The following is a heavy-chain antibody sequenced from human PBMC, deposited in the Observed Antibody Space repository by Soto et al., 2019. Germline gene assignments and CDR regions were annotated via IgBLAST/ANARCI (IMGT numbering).Heavy chain of an antibody. Sequence: SVKVSCKASGGTFSSYAISWVRQAPGQGLEWMGGIIPIFGTANYAQKFQGRVTITADKSTSTAYMELSSLRSEDTAVYYCARPFSSIVGAPFDYWGQGTLVTVSS. CDR2: IIPIFGTA. CDR3: ARPFSSIVGAPFDY. V-gene: IGHV1-69*06. D-gene: IGHD1-26*01. J-gene: IGHJ4*02. CDR1: GGTFSSYA.